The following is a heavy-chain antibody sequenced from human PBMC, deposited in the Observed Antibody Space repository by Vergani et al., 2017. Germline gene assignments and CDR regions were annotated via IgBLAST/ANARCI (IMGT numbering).Heavy chain of an antibody. D-gene: IGHD6-19*01. V-gene: IGHV3-33*06. CDR1: GFTFSSYG. J-gene: IGHJ3*02. CDR3: AKDFHPAYIAVAATDAFDI. Sequence: QVQLVESGGGVVQPGRSLRLSCAASGFTFSSYGMHWVRQAPGKGLEWVAVIWYDGSNKYYADSVKGRFTISRDNSKNTLYLQMNSLRAEDTAVYYCAKDFHPAYIAVAATDAFDIWGQGTMVTVSS. CDR2: IWYDGSNK.